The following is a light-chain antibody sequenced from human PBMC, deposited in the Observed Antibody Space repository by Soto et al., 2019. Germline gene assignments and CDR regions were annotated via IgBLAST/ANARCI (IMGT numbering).Light chain of an antibody. J-gene: IGLJ1*01. CDR1: SSDVGGYNY. CDR3: GSYSSSTTPVV. CDR2: EVT. V-gene: IGLV2-14*01. Sequence: QSALTQPASVSGSPGQSITISCTGTSSDVGGYNYVSWYQQHPGKAPKLMIYEVTNRPSGVSNRFSGSKSGNTASLTISGLQAEDEADYYCGSYSSSTTPVVFGSGTKLTVL.